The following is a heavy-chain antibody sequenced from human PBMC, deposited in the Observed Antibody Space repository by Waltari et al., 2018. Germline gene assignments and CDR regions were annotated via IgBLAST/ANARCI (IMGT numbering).Heavy chain of an antibody. Sequence: QVQLQESGPGLVKPSETLSLTCTVSGGSISSYYWSWIRQPPGKGLEWIGYIYYSGSTNYNPSLKSRVTISVDTSKNQFSLKLSSVTAADTAVYYCARLKTNRMLENWFDPWGQGTLVTVSS. CDR1: GGSISSYY. D-gene: IGHD1-1*01. CDR3: ARLKTNRMLENWFDP. J-gene: IGHJ5*02. CDR2: IYYSGST. V-gene: IGHV4-59*08.